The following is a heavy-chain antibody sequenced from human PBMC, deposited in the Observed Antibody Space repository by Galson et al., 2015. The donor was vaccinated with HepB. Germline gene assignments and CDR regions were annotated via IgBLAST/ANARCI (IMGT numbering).Heavy chain of an antibody. CDR1: GGTFSSYA. Sequence: SVKVSCKASGGTFSSYAISWVRQAPGQGLEWMGGIIPIFGTANYAQKFQGRVTITADKSTSTAYMELSSLRSEDTAVYYCARGSAFGSYGYFDYWGQGTLVTVSS. J-gene: IGHJ4*02. CDR3: ARGSAFGSYGYFDY. D-gene: IGHD1-26*01. CDR2: IIPIFGTA. V-gene: IGHV1-69*06.